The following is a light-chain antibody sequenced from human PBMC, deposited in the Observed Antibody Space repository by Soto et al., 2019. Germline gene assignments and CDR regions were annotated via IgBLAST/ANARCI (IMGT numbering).Light chain of an antibody. J-gene: IGLJ2*01. CDR3: SSYTSSSTVI. CDR2: DVS. Sequence: SALTQPASVSGSPGQSITISCTGTSSDVGGYNYVSWYQQHPGKAPKLMIYDVSNRPSGVSNRFSGSKSGNTASLTISGLQAEDESAYYCSSYTSSSTVIFGGGTKVTVL. CDR1: SSDVGGYNY. V-gene: IGLV2-14*01.